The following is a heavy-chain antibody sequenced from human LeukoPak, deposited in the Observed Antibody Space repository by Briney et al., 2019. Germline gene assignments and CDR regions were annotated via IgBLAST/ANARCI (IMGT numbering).Heavy chain of an antibody. CDR3: ARETDDYGDYVGAFDI. Sequence: GGSLRLSCAASGFTFSSYSMNWVRQAPGKGLEWVSSISSSSSYIYYADSVKGRFTISRDNAKNSLYLQMNSLRAEDTAVYYCARETDDYGDYVGAFDIWGQGTMATVSS. CDR2: ISSSSSYI. D-gene: IGHD4-17*01. J-gene: IGHJ3*02. V-gene: IGHV3-21*01. CDR1: GFTFSSYS.